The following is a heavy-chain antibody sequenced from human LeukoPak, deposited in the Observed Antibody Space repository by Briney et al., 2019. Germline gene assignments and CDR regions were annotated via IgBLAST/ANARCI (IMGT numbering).Heavy chain of an antibody. Sequence: GGSPRLSCAASGFTFSSYDMHWVRQATGKGLEWVSAIGTAGDTYYPGSVKGRFTISRENAKNSLYLQMNSLRAGDTAVYYCARGQRTYYYDSSGSSIGGMDVWGQGTTVTVSS. D-gene: IGHD3-22*01. CDR1: GFTFSSYD. V-gene: IGHV3-13*01. CDR2: IGTAGDT. J-gene: IGHJ6*02. CDR3: ARGQRTYYYDSSGSSIGGMDV.